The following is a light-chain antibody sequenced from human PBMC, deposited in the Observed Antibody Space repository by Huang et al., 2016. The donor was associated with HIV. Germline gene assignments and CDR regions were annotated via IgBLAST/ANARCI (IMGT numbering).Light chain of an antibody. CDR3: QQRSKWPLT. Sequence: EIVLTQSPVTLSLSPGDRATLTCRASQSIGTYLAWYQQKSGQAPRHLIYDVSNRAAGVPARFSASGSETDFTLTIASLDPDDFAIYHCQQRSKWPLTFGGGTKVEMK. CDR1: QSIGTY. V-gene: IGKV3-11*01. J-gene: IGKJ4*01. CDR2: DVS.